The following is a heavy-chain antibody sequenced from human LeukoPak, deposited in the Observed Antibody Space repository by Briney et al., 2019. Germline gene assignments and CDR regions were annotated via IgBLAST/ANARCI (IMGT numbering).Heavy chain of an antibody. CDR1: GGSISNYY. V-gene: IGHV4-59*08. CDR2: IYYTGNT. J-gene: IGHJ4*02. CDR3: ARHECGGSCYPDDY. Sequence: PSETLSLTCTVSGGSISNYYWSWVRQSPGKGLEWVGYIYYTGNTNYNPSLESRVIISVDTSKNQFSLKLSSVTAADTAVYYCARHECGGSCYPDDYWGQGTLVTVSS. D-gene: IGHD2-15*01.